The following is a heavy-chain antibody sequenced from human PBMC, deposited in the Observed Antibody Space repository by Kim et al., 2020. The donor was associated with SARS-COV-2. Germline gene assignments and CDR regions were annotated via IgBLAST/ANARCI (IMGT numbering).Heavy chain of an antibody. Sequence: GGSLRLSCAASGFTFSSYAMSWVRQAPGKGLEWVSAISGSGGSTYYADSVKGRFTISRDNSKNPLYLQMNSLRAEDTAVYYCAKGVLSPYSGSYSDDAFDIWGQGTMVTVSS. V-gene: IGHV3-23*01. J-gene: IGHJ3*02. CDR2: ISGSGGST. CDR1: GFTFSSYA. D-gene: IGHD1-26*01. CDR3: AKGVLSPYSGSYSDDAFDI.